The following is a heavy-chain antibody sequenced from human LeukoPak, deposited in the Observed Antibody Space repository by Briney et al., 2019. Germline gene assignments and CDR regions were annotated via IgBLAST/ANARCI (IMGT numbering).Heavy chain of an antibody. CDR1: GGSFSGYY. V-gene: IGHV4-34*01. Sequence: PSETLSLTCAVYGGSFSGYYWSWIRQPPGKGREWIGEINHSGSTNYNPSLKSRVTISVDTSKNQFSLKLSSVTAADTAVYYCARGQVEWLRFGIYGPWGQGTLVTVSS. CDR3: ARGQVEWLRFGIYGP. D-gene: IGHD5-12*01. J-gene: IGHJ5*02. CDR2: INHSGST.